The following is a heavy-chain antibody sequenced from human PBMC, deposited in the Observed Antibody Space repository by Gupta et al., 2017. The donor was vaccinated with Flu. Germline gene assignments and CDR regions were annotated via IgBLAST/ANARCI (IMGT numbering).Heavy chain of an antibody. CDR2: ISSSSSYI. CDR3: ARDDSPKYYYDSSGYKDYYYGMDV. V-gene: IGHV3-21*01. CDR1: GFTFSSYS. J-gene: IGHJ6*02. D-gene: IGHD3-22*01. Sequence: EVQLVESGGGLVKPGGSLRLSCAASGFTFSSYSMNWVRQAPGKGLEWVSSISSSSSYIYYADSVKGRFTISRDNAKNSLYLQMNSLRAEDTAVYYCARDDSPKYYYDSSGYKDYYYGMDVWGQGTTVTVSS.